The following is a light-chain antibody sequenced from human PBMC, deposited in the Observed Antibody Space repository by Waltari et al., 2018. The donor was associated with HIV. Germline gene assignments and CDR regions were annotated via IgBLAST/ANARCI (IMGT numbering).Light chain of an antibody. CDR1: QSVLYSSNNKNY. CDR3: QQYYSTPLT. J-gene: IGKJ4*01. V-gene: IGKV4-1*01. Sequence: DIVMTQSPDSLAVSLGARATINCKSSQSVLYSSNNKNYLAWYQQKPGKPPKLLIYWASTRESGVPDRFSGSGSGTDFTLTISSLQAEDVAVYYCQQYYSTPLTFGGGTTVEIK. CDR2: WAS.